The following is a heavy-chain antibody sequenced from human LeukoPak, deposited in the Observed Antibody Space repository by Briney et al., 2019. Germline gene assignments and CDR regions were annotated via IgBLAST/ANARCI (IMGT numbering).Heavy chain of an antibody. D-gene: IGHD3-10*01. Sequence: GGSLRLSCAASGFTVSSNYMSWVRQAPGKGLEWVSVIYSGGSTYYADSVKGRFTISRDSSKNTLYLQMNSLRAADTAVYYCARTPITMVRGVKGYYYGMDVWGQGTTVTVSS. J-gene: IGHJ6*02. CDR2: IYSGGST. V-gene: IGHV3-66*01. CDR1: GFTVSSNY. CDR3: ARTPITMVRGVKGYYYGMDV.